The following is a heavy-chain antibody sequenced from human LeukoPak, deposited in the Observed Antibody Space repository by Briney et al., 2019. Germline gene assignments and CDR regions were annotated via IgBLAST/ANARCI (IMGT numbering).Heavy chain of an antibody. CDR1: GFTFSSYW. D-gene: IGHD3-10*01. V-gene: IGHV3-7*01. J-gene: IGHJ5*02. CDR3: ARDSQLLWFGPAFDP. Sequence: GGSLRLSCAAYGFTFSSYWMSWVRQAPGKGLEWVANIKQDGSEKYYVDSVKGRFTISRDNAKNSLYLQMNSLRAEDTAVYYCARDSQLLWFGPAFDPWGQGTLVTVSS. CDR2: IKQDGSEK.